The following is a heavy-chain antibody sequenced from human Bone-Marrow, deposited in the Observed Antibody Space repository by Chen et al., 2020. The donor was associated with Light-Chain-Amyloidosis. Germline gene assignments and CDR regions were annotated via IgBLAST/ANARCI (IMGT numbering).Heavy chain of an antibody. CDR1: NYTFTDNY. D-gene: IGHD2-8*01. V-gene: IGHV1-2*02. CDR3: ARDWTSTTGIHDY. J-gene: IGHJ4*02. Sequence: QVQLVQSGAEVKKPGASVKVSCKASNYTFTDNYIHWVRQAPGQGLEWMGWIDPYTGGTNYAQKFRGRVTMTSDTSINTAYMTLDSLRIDDTAMYYCARDWTSTTGIHDYWGQGTLVTVSS. CDR2: IDPYTGGT.